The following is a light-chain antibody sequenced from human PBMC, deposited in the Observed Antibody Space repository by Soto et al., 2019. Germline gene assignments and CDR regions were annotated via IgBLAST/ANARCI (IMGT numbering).Light chain of an antibody. J-gene: IGLJ3*02. Sequence: SYVLTQPPSVSVAPGQTARITCGGDNIGSESVHWYQQKPGQAPVLVVYDDSDRPSGIPERFSGSNSGDTATLTISRVEAGDEADYYCQVWDTSSDHSWVFGGATKLTVL. CDR2: DDS. CDR1: NIGSES. CDR3: QVWDTSSDHSWV. V-gene: IGLV3-21*02.